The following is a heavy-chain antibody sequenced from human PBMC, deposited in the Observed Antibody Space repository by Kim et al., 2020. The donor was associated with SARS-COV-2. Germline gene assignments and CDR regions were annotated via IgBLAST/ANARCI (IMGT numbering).Heavy chain of an antibody. Sequence: PSVQGQVTISAEKSISTAYLQWSSLKASDTAMYYCARHAGGPNRDWYFDLWGRGTLVTVSS. J-gene: IGHJ2*01. CDR3: ARHAGGPNRDWYFDL. V-gene: IGHV5-51*01.